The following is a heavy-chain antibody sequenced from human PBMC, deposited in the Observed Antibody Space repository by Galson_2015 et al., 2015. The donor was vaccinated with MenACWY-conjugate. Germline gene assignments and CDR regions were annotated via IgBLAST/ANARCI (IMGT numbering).Heavy chain of an antibody. V-gene: IGHV4-61*05. D-gene: IGHD3-3*01. CDR3: ARRGPGSDFWSGYYSFDY. J-gene: IGHJ4*02. CDR2: MNHRGTS. Sequence: IGYMNHRGTSNYHPSLKSRVSISVDKSKNQFSLKLSSVTAADTAVYYCARRGPGSDFWSGYYSFDYWGQGTLVTVSS.